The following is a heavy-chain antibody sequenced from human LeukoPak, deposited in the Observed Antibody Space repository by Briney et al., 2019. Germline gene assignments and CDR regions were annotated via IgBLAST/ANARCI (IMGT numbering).Heavy chain of an antibody. Sequence: SQTLSLTCTVSGGLLSSSSYYWGWIRQPPGKGLEWIGSIYYSGSTYYNPSLKSRVTISVDTSKNQFSLKLSSVTAADTAVYYCARYFPRFGESFDYWGQGTLVTVSS. V-gene: IGHV4-39*07. CDR3: ARYFPRFGESFDY. CDR1: GGLLSSSSYY. D-gene: IGHD3-10*01. J-gene: IGHJ4*02. CDR2: IYYSGST.